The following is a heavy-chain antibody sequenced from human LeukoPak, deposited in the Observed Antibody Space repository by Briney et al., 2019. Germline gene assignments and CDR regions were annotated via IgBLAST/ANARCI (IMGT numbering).Heavy chain of an antibody. CDR2: INHSGST. V-gene: IGHV4-34*01. Sequence: NPSETLSLTCAVYGGSFSGYYWSWIRLPPGKGLEWIGEINHSGSTNYNPSLKSRVTISVDTSKNQFSLKLSSVTAADTAVYYCARDGNTMVRGVNGYFDYWGQGTLVTVSS. CDR1: GGSFSGYY. J-gene: IGHJ4*02. D-gene: IGHD3-10*01. CDR3: ARDGNTMVRGVNGYFDY.